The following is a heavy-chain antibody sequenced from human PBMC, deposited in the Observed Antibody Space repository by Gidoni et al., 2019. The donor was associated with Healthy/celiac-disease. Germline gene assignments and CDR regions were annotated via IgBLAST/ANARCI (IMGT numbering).Heavy chain of an antibody. V-gene: IGHV4-4*07. CDR2: IYTSGST. Sequence: QVQLQESGPGLVKPSETLSLTCPVSGGSISSYYWSWIRQPAGKGLEWIGRIYTSGSTNYNPSLKSRVTMSVDTSKNQCSLRLSSVTAADTAVYYCARDRGYSYGSSFDYWGQGTLVTVSS. J-gene: IGHJ4*02. CDR1: GGSISSYY. D-gene: IGHD5-18*01. CDR3: ARDRGYSYGSSFDY.